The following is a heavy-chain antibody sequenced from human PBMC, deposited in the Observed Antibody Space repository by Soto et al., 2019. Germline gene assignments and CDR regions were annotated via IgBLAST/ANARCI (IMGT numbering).Heavy chain of an antibody. CDR1: GASISSTGYY. J-gene: IGHJ4*02. D-gene: IGHD5-18*01. Sequence: QVQLQESGPGLVKPSQTLSLTCTVSGASISSTGYYWTWIRQHPGKGLEWIGYIHSSGSTYFNPSLKSRVAIPLDTSKRQFYLNLNSVTAADTAVYYCARAEGIQLWLSRLDYWGQGTLVTVSS. CDR2: IHSSGST. V-gene: IGHV4-31*03. CDR3: ARAEGIQLWLSRLDY.